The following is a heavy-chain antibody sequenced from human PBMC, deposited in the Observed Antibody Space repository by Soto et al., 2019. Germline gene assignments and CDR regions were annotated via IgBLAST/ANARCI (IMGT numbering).Heavy chain of an antibody. J-gene: IGHJ6*02. V-gene: IGHV4-59*01. Sequence: PSETLSLTCTVSGGSISSYYWSWIRQPPGKGLEWIGYIYYSGSTNYNPSLKSRVTTSVDTSKNQFSLKLSSVTAADTAVYYCARDAPYYYYGMDVWGQGTTVTVSS. CDR1: GGSISSYY. CDR3: ARDAPYYYYGMDV. CDR2: IYYSGST.